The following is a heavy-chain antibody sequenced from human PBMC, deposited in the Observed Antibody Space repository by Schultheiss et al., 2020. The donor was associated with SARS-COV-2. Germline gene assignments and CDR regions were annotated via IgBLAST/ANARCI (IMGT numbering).Heavy chain of an antibody. CDR2: IKQDGSEK. V-gene: IGHV3-7*01. J-gene: IGHJ3*02. CDR1: GFTFSSYA. CDR3: AEDAFDI. Sequence: GGSLRLSCAASGFTFSSYAMSWVRQAPGKGLEWVANIKQDGSEKYYVDSVKGRFTISRDNAKNSLYLQMNSLRAEDTAVYYCAEDAFDIWGQGTMVTVSS.